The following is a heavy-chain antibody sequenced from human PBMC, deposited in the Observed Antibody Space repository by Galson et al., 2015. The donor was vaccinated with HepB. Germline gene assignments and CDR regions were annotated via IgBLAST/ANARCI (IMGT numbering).Heavy chain of an antibody. CDR3: ARVLRRGAMVRGIMIGGFDI. D-gene: IGHD3-10*01. CDR1: GGSISSSNYY. Sequence: SETLSLTCTGSGGSISSSNYYWDWIHQSPGKGLEWIGSVYYSGTTNYNPSLKNRVTISLDVSRNQFSLKMRSVTAADTAVYYCARVLRRGAMVRGIMIGGFDIWGQGTMVIVSS. V-gene: IGHV4-39*07. J-gene: IGHJ3*02. CDR2: VYYSGTT.